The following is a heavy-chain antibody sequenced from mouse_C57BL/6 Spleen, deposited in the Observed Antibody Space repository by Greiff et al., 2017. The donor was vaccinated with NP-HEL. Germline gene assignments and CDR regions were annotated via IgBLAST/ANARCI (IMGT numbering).Heavy chain of an antibody. CDR3: ASYYGSEYFDV. V-gene: IGHV1-54*01. J-gene: IGHJ1*03. CDR1: GYAFTNYL. D-gene: IGHD1-1*01. Sequence: QVQLQQSGAELVRPGTSVKVSCKASGYAFTNYLIEWVKQRPGQGLEWIGVINPGSGGTNYNEKFKGKATLTADKSSSTAYMQLSSLTSEDSAVYFCASYYGSEYFDVWGTGTTVTVSS. CDR2: INPGSGGT.